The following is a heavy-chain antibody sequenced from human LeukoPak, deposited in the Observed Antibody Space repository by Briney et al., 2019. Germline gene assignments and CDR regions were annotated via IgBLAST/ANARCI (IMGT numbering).Heavy chain of an antibody. V-gene: IGHV3-23*01. CDR3: AHPTGNGWFYFPF. J-gene: IGHJ4*02. Sequence: PGGSLRLSCAASGFTVRNYALAWVRQAPGKGLEWVSAIGGDGDSTNFADSVSGRFTLSRDSSKNTLYLQMNSLRVEDTAVYYSAHPTGNGWFYFPFWAQGTLVTVSS. CDR1: GFTVRNYA. D-gene: IGHD1-1*01. CDR2: IGGDGDST.